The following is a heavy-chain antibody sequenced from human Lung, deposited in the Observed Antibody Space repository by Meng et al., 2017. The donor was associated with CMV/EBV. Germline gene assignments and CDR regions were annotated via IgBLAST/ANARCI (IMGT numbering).Heavy chain of an antibody. CDR2: VRSDGSDE. Sequence: GEPLKISCAASRFTFKNYGMHWVRQAPGKGLEWVASVRSDGSDEQYGDSVKGRFTISRDNSKNTLYLQMHSLRGEDTALYYCARDRAEELEPWGQGTLVTVSS. D-gene: IGHD1-1*01. J-gene: IGHJ5*02. CDR3: ARDRAEELEP. V-gene: IGHV3-30*02. CDR1: RFTFKNYG.